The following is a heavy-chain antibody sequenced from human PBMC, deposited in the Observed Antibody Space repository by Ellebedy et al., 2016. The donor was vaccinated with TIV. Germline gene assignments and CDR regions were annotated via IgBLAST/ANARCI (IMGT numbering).Heavy chain of an antibody. CDR2: IYYGGGT. Sequence: MPSETLSLTCTVSGVSIPTNYWSWIRQTPGKGLEWIGYIYYGGGTNYNPSLTSRVTLSLDTSKNHFSLNLTSVTAADTAVYYCARPYGSGWLGRSAFDIWGQGTLVTVSS. D-gene: IGHD6-19*01. CDR3: ARPYGSGWLGRSAFDI. J-gene: IGHJ3*02. V-gene: IGHV4-59*12. CDR1: GVSIPTNY.